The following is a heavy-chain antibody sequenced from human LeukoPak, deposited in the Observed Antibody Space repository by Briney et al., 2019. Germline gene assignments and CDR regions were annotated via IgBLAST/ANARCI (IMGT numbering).Heavy chain of an antibody. CDR2: ISSSGSTI. J-gene: IGHJ4*02. D-gene: IGHD3-3*01. CDR1: EFTFSSYN. CDR3: ARGYYNFWSGYRAEYYFDY. Sequence: GGSLRLSCAASEFTFSSYNMNWVRQAPGKGLEWVSYISSSGSTIYYADSLKGRFTISRDDAKNSLYLQMNSLRAEDTAVYYCARGYYNFWSGYRAEYYFDYWGQGTLVTVSS. V-gene: IGHV3-48*04.